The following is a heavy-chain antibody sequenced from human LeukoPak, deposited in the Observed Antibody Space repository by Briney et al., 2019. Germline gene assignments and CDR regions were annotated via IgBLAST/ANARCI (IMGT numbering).Heavy chain of an antibody. CDR3: ARGLANYYDSSGYYVDYYYYMDV. J-gene: IGHJ6*03. CDR1: GYTLTSYD. D-gene: IGHD3-22*01. V-gene: IGHV1-8*03. Sequence: WASVMVSCKASGYTLTSYDINWVRQATGQGLEWMGWMNPNSGNTGYAQKFQGRVTITRNTFISTAYMELSSLRSEDTAVYYCARGLANYYDSSGYYVDYYYYMDVWGKGTTVTVSS. CDR2: MNPNSGNT.